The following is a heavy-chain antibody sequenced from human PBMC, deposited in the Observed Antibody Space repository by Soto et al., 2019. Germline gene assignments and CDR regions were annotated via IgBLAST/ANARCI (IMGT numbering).Heavy chain of an antibody. V-gene: IGHV3-48*04. CDR3: ERMAD. Sequence: GGSLRLSCEASGFTFSRFGMNWVRQVPGKGLEWVAYISSGGSATCYADSVKGRFIISRDNAQNSLYLQMNSLRPEDTAMYYCERMADWRPGTQVTVSS. J-gene: IGHJ4*01. CDR2: ISSGGSAT. CDR1: GFTFSRFG.